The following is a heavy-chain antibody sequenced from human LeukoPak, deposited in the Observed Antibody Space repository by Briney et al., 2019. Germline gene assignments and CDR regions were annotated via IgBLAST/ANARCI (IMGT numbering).Heavy chain of an antibody. CDR3: ARDHQVPYFDY. CDR1: GFTFSASS. V-gene: IGHV3-30*04. J-gene: IGHJ4*02. CDR2: ISDDGSNE. Sequence: PGGSLRLSCAASGFTFSASSMHWVRQAPGKGLEWVALISDDGSNESFADSVKGRFTISRDNSKNTLYLQMNSLRADDTAVYYCARDHQVPYFDYWGQGTLVTVSS. D-gene: IGHD2-2*01.